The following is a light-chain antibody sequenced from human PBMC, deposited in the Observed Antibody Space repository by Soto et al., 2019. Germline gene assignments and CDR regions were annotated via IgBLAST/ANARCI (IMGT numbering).Light chain of an antibody. CDR3: QQYYSTPLT. Sequence: DIVMTQSPDSLAVSLGERATINCKSSQTVLYSSNNKNYLAWYQQKPGQPPKLLIYWASTRQSGVPNRFSGSGSGTDFPLTIRSLQAEDVAVYYCQQYYSTPLTFGGGTKVELK. CDR1: QTVLYSSNNKNY. CDR2: WAS. V-gene: IGKV4-1*01. J-gene: IGKJ4*01.